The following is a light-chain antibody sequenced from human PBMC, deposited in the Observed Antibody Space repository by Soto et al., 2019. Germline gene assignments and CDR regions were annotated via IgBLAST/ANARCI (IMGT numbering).Light chain of an antibody. Sequence: EIVLTQSPGTLSLSPGERSTLSCRATQSVCNNYLAWYQQKPGQAPRLLIYGASNRATGIPDRISGSWSGTDFTLTISRLEPEDSAVYYCQQYGNSGTFGQGTKVDI. CDR1: QSVCNNY. CDR2: GAS. J-gene: IGKJ1*01. CDR3: QQYGNSGT. V-gene: IGKV3-20*01.